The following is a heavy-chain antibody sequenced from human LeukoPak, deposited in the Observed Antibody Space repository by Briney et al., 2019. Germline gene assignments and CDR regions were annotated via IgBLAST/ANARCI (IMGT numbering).Heavy chain of an antibody. J-gene: IGHJ6*03. CDR1: GFTFSSYA. CDR2: ISGRDSST. V-gene: IGHV3-23*01. Sequence: PGGSLRLSCAASGFTFSSYAMNWVRQAPGKGLEWVSAISGRDSSTYYADSVKGRFTISRDNSKNTLYLQMNSLRAEDTAVYYCAKGGGGRLIYYYYMDVWGKGTTVTVSS. D-gene: IGHD3-16*01. CDR3: AKGGGGRLIYYYYMDV.